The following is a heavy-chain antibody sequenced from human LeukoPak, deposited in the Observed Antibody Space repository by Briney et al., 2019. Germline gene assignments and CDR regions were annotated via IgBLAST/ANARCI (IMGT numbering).Heavy chain of an antibody. J-gene: IGHJ3*02. CDR3: ARDRAPVLRYFDWLGSHAFDI. D-gene: IGHD3-9*01. V-gene: IGHV4-59*01. CDR1: GGSISSYY. Sequence: PSETLSLTCTVSGGSISSYYWSWIRQPPGKGLEWIGYIYYIGSTNYNPSLKSRVTISVDTSKNQFSLKLSSVTAADTAVYYCARDRAPVLRYFDWLGSHAFDIWGQGTMVTVSS. CDR2: IYYIGST.